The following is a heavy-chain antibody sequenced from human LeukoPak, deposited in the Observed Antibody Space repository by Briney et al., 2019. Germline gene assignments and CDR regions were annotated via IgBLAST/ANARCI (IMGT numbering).Heavy chain of an antibody. D-gene: IGHD2-2*01. CDR1: GFTFSSCW. V-gene: IGHV3-7*01. J-gene: IGHJ5*02. Sequence: GGSLRLSCAASGFTFSSCWMSWIRQAPGKGLEWVANIKQDGSEKYYVDSVKGRFTISRDNAKNSLYLQMNSLRAEDTAVYYCARSPIIPAAKAFWFDPWGQGTLVTVSS. CDR3: ARSPIIPAAKAFWFDP. CDR2: IKQDGSEK.